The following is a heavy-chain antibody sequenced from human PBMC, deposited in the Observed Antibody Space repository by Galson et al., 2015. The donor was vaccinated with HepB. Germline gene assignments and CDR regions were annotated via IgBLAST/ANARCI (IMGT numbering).Heavy chain of an antibody. CDR1: GFTFSSYS. CDR2: ISGSGGST. D-gene: IGHD3-10*01. J-gene: IGHJ4*02. V-gene: IGHV3-23*01. Sequence: SLRLSCAASGFTFSSYSMNWVRQAPGKGLEWVSAISGSGGSTYYADSVKGRFTISRDNSKNTLYLQMNSLRVKDTAVYYCAKAVTGSSVPGYWGQGTLVTVSS. CDR3: AKAVTGSSVPGY.